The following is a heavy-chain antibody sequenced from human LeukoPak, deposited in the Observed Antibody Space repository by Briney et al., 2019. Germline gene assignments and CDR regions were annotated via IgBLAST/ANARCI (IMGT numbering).Heavy chain of an antibody. CDR1: GFTVIGNY. D-gene: IGHD3-9*01. CDR2: IHRDGST. J-gene: IGHJ3*02. CDR3: ARDPRASTVTGYLWAFDI. V-gene: IGHV3-53*01. Sequence: PGGSLRLSCAASGFTVIGNYMNWVRQAPGKGLEWVSIIHRDGSTYYSDSVKGRFTIPRDYSKNTLFLHMSSLRADDTAVYYCARDPRASTVTGYLWAFDIWGQGTMVSVSS.